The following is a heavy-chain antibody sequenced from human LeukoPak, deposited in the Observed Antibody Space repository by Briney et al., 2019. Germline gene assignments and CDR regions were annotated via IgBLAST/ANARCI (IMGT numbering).Heavy chain of an antibody. Sequence: PGGSLRLSCAASGFTFLSYGMNWVRQAPGKGLEWVAVISHDGSNKYYAESVKGRFTISRDNSKYTLYLQMNSLGVEDTALYYCARGLFNGYENELNPLDSWGQGTLVTVSS. V-gene: IGHV3-33*05. D-gene: IGHD5-12*01. CDR2: ISHDGSNK. J-gene: IGHJ4*02. CDR1: GFTFLSYG. CDR3: ARGLFNGYENELNPLDS.